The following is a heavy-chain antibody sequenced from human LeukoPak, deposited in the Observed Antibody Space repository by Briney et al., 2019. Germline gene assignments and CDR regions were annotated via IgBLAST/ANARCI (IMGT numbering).Heavy chain of an antibody. Sequence: ASVKVSCKASGYTFTGYYMHWLRQAPGQGLEWMGRINPNSGDTKFAQKLQGRVTMSRDTSLSTAYMELSRLTSDDTAVYFCATHINWNYAGILDYWGQGALVTVSS. V-gene: IGHV1-2*06. D-gene: IGHD1-7*01. CDR2: INPNSGDT. J-gene: IGHJ4*02. CDR3: ATHINWNYAGILDY. CDR1: GYTFTGYY.